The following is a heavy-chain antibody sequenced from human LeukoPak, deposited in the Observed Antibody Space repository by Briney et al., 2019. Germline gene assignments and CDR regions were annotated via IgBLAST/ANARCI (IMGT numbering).Heavy chain of an antibody. CDR1: VYSVTELS. Sequence: ASVKVSCKVSVYSVTELSKQWVRQAPGKGLECLGGFDPEEAKMVYAQKFQGRVTMTEDTSTDTAYMELRGLTSEDTGVYYCATRSGDFWSGYVDWGQGTLVAVSS. J-gene: IGHJ4*02. CDR2: FDPEEAKM. CDR3: ATRSGDFWSGYVD. D-gene: IGHD3-3*01. V-gene: IGHV1-24*01.